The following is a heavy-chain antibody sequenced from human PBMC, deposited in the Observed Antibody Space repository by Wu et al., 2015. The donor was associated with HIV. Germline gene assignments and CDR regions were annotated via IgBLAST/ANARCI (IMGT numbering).Heavy chain of an antibody. CDR2: INPNTGGA. CDR3: ARGGSLRGYYCFLFDS. V-gene: IGHV1-2*02. Sequence: QVQLVQSGAEVKKPGASVKVSCKASGYSFTGYYIHWLRQAPGQGPEWMGWINPNTGGANYAPNFEGRVTMTRDTSTKTAYMELSRLRSDDTAFYYCARGGSLRGYYCFLFDSWARERWSPSPQ. D-gene: IGHD3-3*01. CDR1: GYSFTGYY. J-gene: IGHJ4*02.